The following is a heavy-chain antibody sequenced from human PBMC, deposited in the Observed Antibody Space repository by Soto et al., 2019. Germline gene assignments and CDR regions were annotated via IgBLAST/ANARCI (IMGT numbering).Heavy chain of an antibody. CDR1: GFTFSSYC. D-gene: IGHD3-3*01. CDR3: ARDPSYDSHFDY. CDR2: IWYDGSNK. V-gene: IGHV3-33*01. J-gene: IGHJ4*02. Sequence: GGSLRLSCAASGFTFSSYCMHWVRQAPGKGLEWVAVIWYDGSNKYYADSVKGRFTISRDNSKNTLYLQMNSLRAEDTAVHYCARDPSYDSHFDYWGQGTLVTVSS.